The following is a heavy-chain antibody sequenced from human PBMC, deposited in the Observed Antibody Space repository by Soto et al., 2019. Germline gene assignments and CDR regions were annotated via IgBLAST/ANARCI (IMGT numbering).Heavy chain of an antibody. J-gene: IGHJ1*01. CDR3: AKTVVLPPTRPEYFQH. CDR2: IIPILGIA. CDR1: GGTFSSYT. V-gene: IGHV1-69*02. Sequence: GASVKVSCKASGGTFSSYTISWVRQAPGQGLEWMGRIIPILGIANYAQKFQGRVTITADKSTSTAYMELSSLRSEDTAVYYCAKTVVLPPTRPEYFQHWGQGTLVTVSS. D-gene: IGHD3-16*02.